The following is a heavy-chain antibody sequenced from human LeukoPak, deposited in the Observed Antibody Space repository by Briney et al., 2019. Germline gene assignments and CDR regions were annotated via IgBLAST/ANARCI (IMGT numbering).Heavy chain of an antibody. D-gene: IGHD6-13*01. Sequence: AGGSLRLSCAASGFTFSSYSMNWVRQAPGKGLEWISYISSSGSTINYADSVKGRFTISRDSAKNSLYLQMNSLRDEDTAVYYCARDTLRNRVGIAAAWRYWGQGTLVTVS. V-gene: IGHV3-48*02. J-gene: IGHJ4*02. CDR1: GFTFSSYS. CDR3: ARDTLRNRVGIAAAWRY. CDR2: ISSSGSTI.